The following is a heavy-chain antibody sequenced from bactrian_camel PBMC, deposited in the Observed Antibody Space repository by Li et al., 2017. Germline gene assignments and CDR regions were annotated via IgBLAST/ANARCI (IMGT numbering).Heavy chain of an antibody. CDR3: AARAYPHPKACGGSWDRARSYFTS. Sequence: DVQLVESGGGLVQPGGSLRLSCAASGFTFSSYAMSWVRQAPGKGLEWVSGSDSGGGTTYMADSVKGRFTISRDNTKNTVYLQMDSLKPEDTATYWCAARAYPHPKACGGSWDRARSYFTSWGQGTQVTVS. J-gene: IGHJ6*01. V-gene: IGHV3S40*01. CDR2: SDSGGGTT. CDR1: GFTFSSYA. D-gene: IGHD2*01.